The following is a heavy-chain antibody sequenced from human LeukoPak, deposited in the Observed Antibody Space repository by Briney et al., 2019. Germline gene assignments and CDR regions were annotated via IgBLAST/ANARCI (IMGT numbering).Heavy chain of an antibody. CDR3: ARGQQLGPSFDY. V-gene: IGHV6-1*01. CDR1: GDSFSSNSAS. J-gene: IGHJ4*02. Sequence: SQTLSLTCAISGDSFSSNSASWNWIRQSPSRGLEWLGRTYYRSKCYHDYAVSVKSRITINPDTSKNQFSLQLNSVTPEDTAVYYCARGQQLGPSFDYWGQGTLVTVSS. D-gene: IGHD6-13*01. CDR2: TYYRSKCYH.